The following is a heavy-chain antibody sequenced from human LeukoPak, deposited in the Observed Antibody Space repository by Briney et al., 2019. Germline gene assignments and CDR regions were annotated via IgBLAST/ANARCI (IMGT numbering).Heavy chain of an antibody. CDR2: ISGSGGST. J-gene: IGHJ5*02. CDR1: GFTFSSYA. CDR3: AKVGGSSWSANWFDP. V-gene: IGHV3-23*01. Sequence: TGGSLRLSCAASGFTFSSYAMSWVRQAPGKGLEWVSAISGSGGSTYYADSVKGRFTISRDNSKNTLYLQMNSLRAEDTAVYYCAKVGGSSWSANWFDPWGQGTLVTVSS. D-gene: IGHD6-13*01.